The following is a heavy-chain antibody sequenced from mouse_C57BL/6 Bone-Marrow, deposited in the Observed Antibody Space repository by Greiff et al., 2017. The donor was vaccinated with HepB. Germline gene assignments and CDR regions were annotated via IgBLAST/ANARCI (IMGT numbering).Heavy chain of an antibody. J-gene: IGHJ4*01. CDR1: GFTFSDYY. CDR3: ARHEGLQYAMDY. V-gene: IGHV5-12*01. Sequence: EVKVVESGGGLVQPGGSLKLSCAASGFTFSDYYMYWVRQTPEKRLEWVAYISNGGGSTYYPDTVKGRFTISRDNAKNTLYLQMSRLKSEDTAMYYCARHEGLQYAMDYWGQGTSVTVSS. CDR2: ISNGGGST. D-gene: IGHD2-13*01.